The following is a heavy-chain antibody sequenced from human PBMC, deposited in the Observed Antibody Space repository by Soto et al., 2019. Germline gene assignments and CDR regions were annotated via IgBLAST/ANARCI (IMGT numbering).Heavy chain of an antibody. V-gene: IGHV3-48*03. CDR1: GFTFSRYE. Sequence: GGSLRLSCAASGFTFSRYEMNWVRQAPGKGLQWLSYISGNGSTIHYADSVKGRFTVSRDNAQKQLYLQMNSLRAEDTALYYCAKALGVGYYYDSSGYRFDDAFDIWGQGTMVTVSS. J-gene: IGHJ3*02. CDR3: AKALGVGYYYDSSGYRFDDAFDI. D-gene: IGHD3-22*01. CDR2: ISGNGSTI.